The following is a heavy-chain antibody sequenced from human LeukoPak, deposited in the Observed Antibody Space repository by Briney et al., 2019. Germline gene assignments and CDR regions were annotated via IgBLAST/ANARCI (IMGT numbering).Heavy chain of an antibody. J-gene: IGHJ5*02. CDR1: GFTFSSYS. CDR3: ARDEEVPCTVGNAWVDP. V-gene: IGHV3-48*04. D-gene: IGHD4-17*01. Sequence: GGSLRLSCAASGFTFSSYSMNWVRQAPGKGLEWVSCISSSGTTTYYADSVKGRFTISRDNAKNSLYLQMNSLRAEDTAVYYCARDEEVPCTVGNAWVDPWGQGTLVTVSS. CDR2: ISSSGTTT.